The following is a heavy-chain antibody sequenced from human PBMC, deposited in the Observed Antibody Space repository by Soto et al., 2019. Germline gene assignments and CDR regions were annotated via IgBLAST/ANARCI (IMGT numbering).Heavy chain of an antibody. CDR1: GFSLSNYD. CDR3: AKDLLFRDFWSGYYAFDI. V-gene: IGHV3-13*01. D-gene: IGHD3-3*01. Sequence: PGGSLRLSCAASGFSLSNYDMYWVRQGTGKGLEWVSTLRAAGDTYFPDSVKGRFTISRENATNSLYLQMNSLRAEDTALYYCAKDLLFRDFWSGYYAFDIWGQGTMVTVSS. CDR2: LRAAGDT. J-gene: IGHJ3*02.